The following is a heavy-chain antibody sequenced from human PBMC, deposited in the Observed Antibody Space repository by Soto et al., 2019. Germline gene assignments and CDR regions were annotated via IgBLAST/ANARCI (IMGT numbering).Heavy chain of an antibody. D-gene: IGHD2-2*02. CDR2: ISYDGISK. J-gene: IGHJ1*01. CDR3: AKKGGESDHYPIPGYLHL. V-gene: IGHV3-30*18. CDR1: GFTFLPYG. Sequence: QEHLVESGGGVVQPGRSLRLSCTASGFTFLPYGMHWVRQAPGRGLEWVAVISYDGISKIYADSVKGRFTVSRDNSKNTLYLQMDSLRPEDTAVYFCAKKGGESDHYPIPGYLHLWGQGTLVTVSS.